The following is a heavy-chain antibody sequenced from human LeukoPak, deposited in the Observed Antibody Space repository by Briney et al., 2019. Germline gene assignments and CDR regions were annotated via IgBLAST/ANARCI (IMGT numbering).Heavy chain of an antibody. V-gene: IGHV4-61*02. D-gene: IGHD3-10*01. CDR1: GGSISSGSYY. CDR2: IYTSGST. J-gene: IGHJ4*02. Sequence: PSETLSLTCTVSGGSISSGSYYWSWIRQPAGKGLEWIGRIYTSGSTNYNPSLKSRVTMSVDTSKNQFSLKLSSVTAADTAVYYCARVEMVFDYYGSGSYYTHLFDYWGQGTLVTVSS. CDR3: ARVEMVFDYYGSGSYYTHLFDY.